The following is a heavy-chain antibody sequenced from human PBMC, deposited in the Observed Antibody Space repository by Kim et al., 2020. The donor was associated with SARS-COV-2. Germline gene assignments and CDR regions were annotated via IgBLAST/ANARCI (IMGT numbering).Heavy chain of an antibody. Sequence: ASVKVSCKASGYTFTSYGISWVRQAPGQGLEWMGWISAYNGNTNYAQKLQGRVTMTTDTSTSTAYMELRSLRSDDTAVYYCARWNYDFWSGSILAEGGWFDPWGQGTLVTVSS. V-gene: IGHV1-18*04. J-gene: IGHJ5*02. D-gene: IGHD3-3*01. CDR2: ISAYNGNT. CDR1: GYTFTSYG. CDR3: ARWNYDFWSGSILAEGGWFDP.